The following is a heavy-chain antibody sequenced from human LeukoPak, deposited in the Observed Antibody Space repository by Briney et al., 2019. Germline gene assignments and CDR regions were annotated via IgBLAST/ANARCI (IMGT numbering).Heavy chain of an antibody. J-gene: IGHJ6*04. D-gene: IGHD2-15*01. CDR1: GGSFTGYS. Sequence: SETLSLTCAVYGGSFTGYSWSWIRQPPGKGLEWIGEINHSGSTNYNPSLESRVTISIDTSKNQFSLKLSSVTAADTAVYFCARGHRSGEYCSGGSCFSSVSGLDVWGKGTTVTVSS. CDR3: ARGHRSGEYCSGGSCFSSVSGLDV. CDR2: INHSGST. V-gene: IGHV4-34*01.